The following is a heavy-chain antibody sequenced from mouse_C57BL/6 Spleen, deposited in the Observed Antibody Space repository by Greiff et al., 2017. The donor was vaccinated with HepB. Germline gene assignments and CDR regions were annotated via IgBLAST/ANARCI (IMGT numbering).Heavy chain of an antibody. CDR3: TRTRNGRGYFDG. Sequence: QVQLQQSGAELVRPGASVTLSCKASGYTFTDYEMHWVKQTPVHGLEWIGAIDPETGGTAYNQKFKGKAILTADKSSSTAYMELRSLTSEDSAVYYCTRTRNGRGYFDGWGTGTTVTVSS. D-gene: IGHD1-2*01. J-gene: IGHJ1*03. V-gene: IGHV1-15*01. CDR2: IDPETGGT. CDR1: GYTFTDYE.